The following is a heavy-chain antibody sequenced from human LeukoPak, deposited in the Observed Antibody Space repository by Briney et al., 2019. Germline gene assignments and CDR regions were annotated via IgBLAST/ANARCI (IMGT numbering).Heavy chain of an antibody. Sequence: GGSLRLSCAASGFTFSSYGMHWVRQAPGKGLEWVTVISYDGSNKYYADSVKGRFTISRDNSKNTLHLQMNSLRAEDTAVYYCAKDGYCSSTSCYFDYWGQGTLVTVSS. CDR1: GFTFSSYG. V-gene: IGHV3-30*18. J-gene: IGHJ4*02. CDR2: ISYDGSNK. D-gene: IGHD2-2*03. CDR3: AKDGYCSSTSCYFDY.